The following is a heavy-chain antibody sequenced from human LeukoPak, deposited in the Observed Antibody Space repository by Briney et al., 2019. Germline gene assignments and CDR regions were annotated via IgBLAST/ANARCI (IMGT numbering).Heavy chain of an antibody. D-gene: IGHD5-12*01. J-gene: IGHJ6*04. Sequence: GGSLRLSCAASGFTFSSYSMNWVRQAPGKGLEWVSSISSSSSYIYYADSVKGRFTISRDNAKNPLYLQMNSLRAEDTAVYYCARAVSSGYDFAYYYYYGMDVWGKGTTVTVSS. CDR2: ISSSSSYI. CDR3: ARAVSSGYDFAYYYYYGMDV. CDR1: GFTFSSYS. V-gene: IGHV3-21*01.